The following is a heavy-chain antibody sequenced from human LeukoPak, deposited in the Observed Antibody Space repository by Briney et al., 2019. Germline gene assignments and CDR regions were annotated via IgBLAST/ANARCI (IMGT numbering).Heavy chain of an antibody. J-gene: IGHJ4*02. CDR1: GFTFSSYA. CDR2: ISGGSGST. CDR3: AKHRFESGGYHSTD. V-gene: IGHV3-23*01. Sequence: GGSLRLSCAASGFTFSSYAMNWVRQAPGKGLAWVSTISGGSGSTYCADSVKGRFTISRDNSKNTLYLQMNSLRDEDTAVYYCAKHRFESGGYHSTDWGQGTLVTVSS. D-gene: IGHD3-22*01.